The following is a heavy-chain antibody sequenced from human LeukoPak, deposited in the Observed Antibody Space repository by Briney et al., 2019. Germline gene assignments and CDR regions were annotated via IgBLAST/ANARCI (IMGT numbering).Heavy chain of an antibody. D-gene: IGHD2-15*01. Sequence: GGSLRLSSAASGFTFSSYAISWVRQAPGKGLEWVSTISGSGGSTYYADSVKGRFTISRDNSKNTLYLQMNSLRAEDTAVYYCAKDRVVVVAATIAAHFYYWGQGTLVTVSS. CDR2: ISGSGGST. CDR1: GFTFSSYA. J-gene: IGHJ4*02. CDR3: AKDRVVVVAATIAAHFYY. V-gene: IGHV3-23*01.